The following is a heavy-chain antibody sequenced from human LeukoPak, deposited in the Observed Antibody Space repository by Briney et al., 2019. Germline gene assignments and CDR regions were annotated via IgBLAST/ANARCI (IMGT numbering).Heavy chain of an antibody. D-gene: IGHD3-3*01. V-gene: IGHV4-4*07. CDR3: ARVGNDFWSGYGYYYYYMDV. Sequence: SETLSLTCTVSGGSISSYYWSWIRQPAGRGLEWIGRIYTSGSTNYNPSLKSRVTISVDTSENQFSLKLSSVTAADTAVYYCARVGNDFWSGYGYYYYYMDVWGKGTTVTVSS. CDR2: IYTSGST. J-gene: IGHJ6*03. CDR1: GGSISSYY.